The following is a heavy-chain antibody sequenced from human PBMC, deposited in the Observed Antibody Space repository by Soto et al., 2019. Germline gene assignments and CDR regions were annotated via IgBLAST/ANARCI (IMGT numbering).Heavy chain of an antibody. CDR3: VKDARPEGHWVFDY. J-gene: IGHJ4*02. CDR1: GFTFSSYT. CDR2: IFGDGSGT. D-gene: IGHD7-27*01. Sequence: PGGSLRLSCAASGFTFSSYTMNWVRQGPGKGLEWVSGIFGDGSGTYYSDSVKGRFTISRDNSRNTLYLQMNSLRVEDTATYYCVKDARPEGHWVFDYWGQGTQVTVSS. V-gene: IGHV3-23*01.